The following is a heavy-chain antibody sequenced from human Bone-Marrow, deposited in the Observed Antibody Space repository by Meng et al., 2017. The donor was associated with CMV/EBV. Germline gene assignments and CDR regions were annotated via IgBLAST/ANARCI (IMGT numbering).Heavy chain of an antibody. J-gene: IGHJ4*02. CDR3: AKDLGYCSSTSCYIGLDY. Sequence: GESLQISCAASGFTFSTYIMNWVRQAPGKGLEWVSSISSGSSYIYYADSVKGRFTISRDNAKNSLYLQMNSLRAEDTAVYYCAKDLGYCSSTSCYIGLDYWGQGTLVSVSS. CDR2: ISSGSSYI. D-gene: IGHD2-2*02. CDR1: GFTFSTYI. V-gene: IGHV3-21*04.